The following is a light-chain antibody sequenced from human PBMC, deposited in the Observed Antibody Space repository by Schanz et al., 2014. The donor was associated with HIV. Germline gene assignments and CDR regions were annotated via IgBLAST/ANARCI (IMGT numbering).Light chain of an antibody. J-gene: IGKJ4*01. CDR1: QTISSE. CDR2: QAS. Sequence: DIQMTQSPSTLSASVGDRVSMTCRSSQTISSELAWYQQKPGKAPNLLIYQASILETGVPSRFSGSGSGTEFTLTISNLQPEDFATYYCQQLKSHPLTFGGGTRVDI. CDR3: QQLKSHPLT. V-gene: IGKV1-5*03.